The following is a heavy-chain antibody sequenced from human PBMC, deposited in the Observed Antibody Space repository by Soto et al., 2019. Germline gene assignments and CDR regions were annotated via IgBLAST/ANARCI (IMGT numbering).Heavy chain of an antibody. D-gene: IGHD6-19*01. CDR3: ASTGNPGYSSGWYDVY. CDR1: GYSFTSYW. Sequence: GESLKISCKGSGYSFTSYWIGWVRQMPGKGLEWMGIIYPGDSDTRYSPSFQGQVTISADKSISTAYLQWSSLKASDTAMYYCASTGNPGYSSGWYDVYWGKGTLVTVSS. CDR2: IYPGDSDT. V-gene: IGHV5-51*01. J-gene: IGHJ4*02.